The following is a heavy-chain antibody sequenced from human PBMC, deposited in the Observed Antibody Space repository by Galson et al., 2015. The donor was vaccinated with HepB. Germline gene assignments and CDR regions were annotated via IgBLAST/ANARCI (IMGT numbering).Heavy chain of an antibody. V-gene: IGHV4-39*01. CDR3: PRGLMVMVTATGRGWFDP. D-gene: IGHD2-21*02. CDR1: GGSISSSNYY. J-gene: IGHJ5*02. Sequence: ETLSLTCTVSGGSISSSNYYWGWIRQPPGKELEWIGSIYYSGSTYYNPSLKSRVTISVDTSRNQFSLNLNSVTAADTAVYYCPRGLMVMVTATGRGWFDPWGQGTLVTVSS. CDR2: IYYSGST.